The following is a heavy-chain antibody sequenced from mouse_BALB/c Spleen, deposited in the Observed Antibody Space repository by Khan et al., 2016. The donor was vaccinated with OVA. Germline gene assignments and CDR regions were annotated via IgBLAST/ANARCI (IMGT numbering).Heavy chain of an antibody. Sequence: VQLQQSGPELVKPGASVKISCKASGYAFSSSWMNWVKQRPGQGLEWIGRIYPGDGETNYNGKFKGKATLTEDKSSSTAYMQLSSLTSVDSAVYFCARGLGSSLDYWGQGTTLTVSS. D-gene: IGHD1-1*01. V-gene: IGHV1-82*01. J-gene: IGHJ2*01. CDR2: IYPGDGET. CDR3: ARGLGSSLDY. CDR1: GYAFSSSW.